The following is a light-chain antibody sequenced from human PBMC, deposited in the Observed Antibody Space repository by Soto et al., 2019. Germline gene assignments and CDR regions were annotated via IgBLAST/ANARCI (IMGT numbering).Light chain of an antibody. CDR3: TSYASGSSHVV. CDR1: SRHIGGYDY. CDR2: DGN. J-gene: IGLJ2*01. Sequence: QSALTQPASVSGSPGQSITLSCTGTSRHIGGYDYDSWYQRHPGKAPKLIIYDGNNRPSGVSNRFSGSKSGNTASLTISGLQAEDEADYYCTSYASGSSHVVFGGGTKLTVL. V-gene: IGLV2-14*01.